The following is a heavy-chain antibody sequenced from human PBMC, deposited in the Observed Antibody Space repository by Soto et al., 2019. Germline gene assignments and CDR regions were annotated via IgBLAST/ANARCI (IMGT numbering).Heavy chain of an antibody. V-gene: IGHV4-31*02. Sequence: SETLSLTCTVSGGSISSGGYYWSWIRQHPGKGLEWIGYIYYSGSTYYNPSLKSRVTISVDTSKNQFSLKLSSVTAADTAVYYCARDFPVAGTNYYYYYGMDVWGQGTTVTVSS. CDR3: ARDFPVAGTNYYYYYGMDV. J-gene: IGHJ6*02. CDR2: IYYSGST. CDR1: GGSISSGGYY. D-gene: IGHD6-19*01.